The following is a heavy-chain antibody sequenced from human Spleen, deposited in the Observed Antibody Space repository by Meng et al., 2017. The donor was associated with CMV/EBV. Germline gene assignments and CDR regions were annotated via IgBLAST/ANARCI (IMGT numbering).Heavy chain of an antibody. V-gene: IGHV3-53*05. J-gene: IGHJ6*02. CDR2: IYSGGST. CDR1: GFTVSSNY. CDR3: AISGGVGTYYYYGMDV. Sequence: GGSLRLSCAASGFTVSSNYMSWVRQAPGKGLEWVSVIYSGGSTYYADSVKGRFTISRDNSKNTLYLQMNSLRTEDTAVYYCAISGGVGTYYYYGMDVWGQGTTVTVSS. D-gene: IGHD6-13*01.